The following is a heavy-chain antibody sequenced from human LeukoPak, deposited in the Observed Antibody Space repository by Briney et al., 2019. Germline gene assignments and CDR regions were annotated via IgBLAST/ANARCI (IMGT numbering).Heavy chain of an antibody. CDR2: IYYTGST. CDR1: GGSISSYY. D-gene: IGHD5-12*01. J-gene: IGHJ6*03. CDR3: ARVVYSGYDFRGAMDV. Sequence: SETLSLTCTVSGGSISSYYWSWVRQPPGKGLEWIGYIYYTGSTNHNPSLKSRVTISVDTSKNQFSLKLSSVTAADTAVYYCARVVYSGYDFRGAMDVWGKGTTVTVSS. V-gene: IGHV4-59*01.